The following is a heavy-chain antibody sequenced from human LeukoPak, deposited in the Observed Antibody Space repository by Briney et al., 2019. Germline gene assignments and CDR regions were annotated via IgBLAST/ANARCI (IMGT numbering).Heavy chain of an antibody. J-gene: IGHJ4*02. Sequence: PSETLSLTCTVSGGSISSYYWSWIRQPPGKGLEWIGHIYYSGSTNYNPSLKSRVTISVDTSKNQFSLKLSSVTAADTAVYYCARAGYDILTGYLPFDYWGQGTLVTVSS. CDR3: ARAGYDILTGYLPFDY. CDR2: IYYSGST. D-gene: IGHD3-9*01. V-gene: IGHV4-59*01. CDR1: GGSISSYY.